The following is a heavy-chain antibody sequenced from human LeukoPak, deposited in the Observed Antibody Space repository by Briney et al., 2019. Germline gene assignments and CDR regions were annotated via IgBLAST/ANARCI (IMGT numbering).Heavy chain of an antibody. Sequence: PGRSLRLSCAASGFTFSSYAMHWVRQAPGKGLEWVAVISYDGSNKYYADSVKGRFTISRDNSKNTLYLQMNSLRAEDTAVYYCAKDQVVVVAAIVLDYYGMDVWGQGTTVTVSS. CDR3: AKDQVVVVAAIVLDYYGMDV. D-gene: IGHD2-15*01. CDR2: ISYDGSNK. V-gene: IGHV3-30-3*01. J-gene: IGHJ6*02. CDR1: GFTFSSYA.